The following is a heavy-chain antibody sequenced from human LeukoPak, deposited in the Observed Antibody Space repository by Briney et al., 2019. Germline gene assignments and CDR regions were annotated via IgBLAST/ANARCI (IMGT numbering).Heavy chain of an antibody. J-gene: IGHJ3*02. CDR2: ISWNSVGI. D-gene: IGHD5-24*01. CDR3: AKEGWDAFDI. V-gene: IGHV3-9*03. Sequence: GGSLRLSCAASGFTFNDYAMHWVRQAPGKGLEWVSSISWNSVGIGYADSVKGRFTISRDNAKNSLYLQTNGLRLEDMALYYCAKEGWDAFDIWGQGTMVTVSS. CDR1: GFTFNDYA.